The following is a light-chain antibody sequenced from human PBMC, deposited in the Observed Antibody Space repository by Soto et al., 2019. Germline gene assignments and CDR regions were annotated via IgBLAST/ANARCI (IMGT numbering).Light chain of an antibody. Sequence: EIVLTHSPATLSLSPGERATLSFSSSQSVRTSLAWYQHKPGQAPRLVTYDASLRANGVPARFGGSGSGTDFTLTINSLEPEDFAVYYCQQRNVWPPITFGQGHDWRL. CDR3: QQRNVWPPIT. CDR1: QSVRTS. J-gene: IGKJ5*01. V-gene: IGKV3-11*01. CDR2: DAS.